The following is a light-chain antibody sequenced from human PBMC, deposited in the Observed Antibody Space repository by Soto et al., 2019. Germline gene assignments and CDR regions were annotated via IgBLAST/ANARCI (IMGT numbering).Light chain of an antibody. V-gene: IGKV3-11*01. CDR2: DSS. CDR1: QSVSSY. Sequence: EIVLTQFPATLSLSPGDGATLSCRASQSVSSYLAWYQQKRGQAPRLLIYDSSHRATGVPARFSGSGSGTDFSLIISSLEPEDFAVYYCQQRSVWPLTFGGGTKVDNK. J-gene: IGKJ4*01. CDR3: QQRSVWPLT.